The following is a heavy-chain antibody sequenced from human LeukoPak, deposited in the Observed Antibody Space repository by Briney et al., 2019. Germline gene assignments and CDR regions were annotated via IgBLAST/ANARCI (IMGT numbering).Heavy chain of an antibody. V-gene: IGHV4-31*03. CDR2: IYYSGST. J-gene: IGHJ6*03. Sequence: SETLSLTCTVSGGSISSGGYYWSWIRQHPGKGLEWIGYIYYSGSTYYNPSLKSRVTISVDTSKNQFSLKLSSVTAADTAVYYCARSYCSSTSCSPYYYYYMDVWGKGTTVTESS. D-gene: IGHD2-2*01. CDR3: ARSYCSSTSCSPYYYYYMDV. CDR1: GGSISSGGYY.